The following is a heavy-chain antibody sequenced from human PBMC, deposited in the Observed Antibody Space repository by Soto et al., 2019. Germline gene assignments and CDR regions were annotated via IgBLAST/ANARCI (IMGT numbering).Heavy chain of an antibody. D-gene: IGHD2-21*02. Sequence: PGGSLRLSCAASGFTVSSTYLTWVRQAPGKGLEWVAILYTGTDTVYADSVKGRFTISRDNSKSTLYLQMNSLRTEDTAVYYCARDACAGDCYFDYWGQGTLVTVSS. J-gene: IGHJ4*02. CDR2: LYTGTDT. V-gene: IGHV3-53*05. CDR1: GFTVSSTY. CDR3: ARDACAGDCYFDY.